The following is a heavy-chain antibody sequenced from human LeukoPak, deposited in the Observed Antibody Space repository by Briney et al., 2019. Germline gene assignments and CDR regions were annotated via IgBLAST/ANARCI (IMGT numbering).Heavy chain of an antibody. D-gene: IGHD1-26*01. CDR2: INSDGSTT. J-gene: IGHJ4*02. Sequence: GGSLRLSCAASGFTFSSYWMHWVRQAPGKGLVWVSSINSDGSTTNYAESVKGRFTIPRDNAKNTLYLQMNSLRDEDTAVYYCAVPYSASFYSYWGQGTLVTVSS. CDR3: AVPYSASFYSY. V-gene: IGHV3-74*01. CDR1: GFTFSSYW.